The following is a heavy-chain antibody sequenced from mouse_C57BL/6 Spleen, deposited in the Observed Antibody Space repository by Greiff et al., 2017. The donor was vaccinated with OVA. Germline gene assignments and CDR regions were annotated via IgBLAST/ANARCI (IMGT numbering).Heavy chain of an antibody. CDR3: ARDTTVVAPRAMDY. CDR2: ISYDGSN. CDR1: GYSITSGYY. J-gene: IGHJ4*01. Sequence: EVHLVESGPGLVKPSQSLSLTCSVTGYSITSGYYWNWIRQFPGNKLEWMGYISYDGSNNYNPSLKNRISITRDTSKNQFFLKLNSVTTEDTATYYCARDTTVVAPRAMDYWGQGTSVTVSS. V-gene: IGHV3-6*01. D-gene: IGHD1-1*01.